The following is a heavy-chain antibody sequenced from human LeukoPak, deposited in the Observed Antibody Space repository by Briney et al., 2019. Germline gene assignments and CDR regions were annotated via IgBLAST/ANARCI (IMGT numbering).Heavy chain of an antibody. CDR1: GFIFRNSA. CDR2: ISYDGSNK. D-gene: IGHD6-19*01. Sequence: AGGSLRLSCAASGFIFRNSAMHWVRQAPGKGLEWVAVISYDGSNKYYADSVKGRFTISRDNSKNTLYLQMNSLRAEDTAVYYCAKDIEEWLVKGGGCFDYWGQGTLVTVSS. V-gene: IGHV3-30*18. J-gene: IGHJ4*02. CDR3: AKDIEEWLVKGGGCFDY.